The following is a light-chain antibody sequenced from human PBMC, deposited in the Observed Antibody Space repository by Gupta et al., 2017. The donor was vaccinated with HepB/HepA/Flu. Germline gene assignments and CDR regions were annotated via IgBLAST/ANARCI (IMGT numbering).Light chain of an antibody. J-gene: IGKJ4*01. Sequence: IVFTQFPGTLSLSPGERGTRSCRASQSVSSNYLAWYQHKPGQAPRLLIYAASSRAPGIPDRFSGSGSGTEFTLTISRLEPEDFAMYYCQQEGSSPLTFGGGTKVEIK. CDR1: QSVSSNY. CDR3: QQEGSSPLT. V-gene: IGKV3-20*01. CDR2: AAS.